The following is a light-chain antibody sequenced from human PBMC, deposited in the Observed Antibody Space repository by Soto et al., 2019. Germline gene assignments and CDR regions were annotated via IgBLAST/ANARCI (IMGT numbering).Light chain of an antibody. CDR3: QQYNSWPLT. J-gene: IGKJ4*01. CDR1: QSVSSY. V-gene: IGKV3-11*01. CDR2: DAS. Sequence: EIVVTQSPATLSLSPGERATLSCRASQSVSSYLAWYQQKPGQAPRLLIYDASNRATGIPARFSGSGSGTDFTLTISSLEPEDFAVYYCQQYNSWPLTFGGGTKVDIK.